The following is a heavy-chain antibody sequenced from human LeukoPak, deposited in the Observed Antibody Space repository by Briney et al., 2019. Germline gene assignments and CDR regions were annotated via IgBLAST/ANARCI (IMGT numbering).Heavy chain of an antibody. CDR2: MKLDGSEE. V-gene: IGHV3-7*01. D-gene: IGHD2-15*01. CDR1: GFTFRSYW. J-gene: IGHJ5*02. CDR3: ARWARYCSSGSCYSWFDP. Sequence: GRSLRLSCAASGFTFRSYWMSWVRQAPGKGLERVANMKLDGSEEYYVDSVKGRFTISSDNAKNSLYLQMNSLRVDDTAVYYCARWARYCSSGSCYSWFDPWGQGTLVTVSS.